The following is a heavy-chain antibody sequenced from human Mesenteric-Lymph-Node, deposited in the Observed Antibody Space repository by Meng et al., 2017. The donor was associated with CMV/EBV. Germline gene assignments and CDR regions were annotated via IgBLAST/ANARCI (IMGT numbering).Heavy chain of an antibody. CDR2: ISYDGSNK. CDR3: ARDQGIYDFWSGYFNGGYYYYGMDV. D-gene: IGHD3-3*01. V-gene: IGHV3-30*04. CDR1: GFTFSSYA. Sequence: GESLKISCAASGFTFSSYAMHWVRQAPGKGLEWVAVISYDGSNKYYADSVKGRFTISRDNSKNTLYLQMNSLRAEDTAVYYCARDQGIYDFWSGYFNGGYYYYGMDVWSQGTTVTVSS. J-gene: IGHJ6*02.